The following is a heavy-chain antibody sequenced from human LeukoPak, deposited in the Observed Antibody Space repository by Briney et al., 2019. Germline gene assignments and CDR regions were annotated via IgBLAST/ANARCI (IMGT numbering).Heavy chain of an antibody. CDR2: ISSSSSY. D-gene: IGHD2-2*01. CDR3: ARDLCSSTSCPGGGFDY. Sequence: GGSLRLSCAASGFTFSSYSMNWVRQAPGKGLEWVSSISSSSSYILRRLSEGPIHHLQRQRQELTVSANEQPESRDTAVYYCARDLCSSTSCPGGGFDYWGQGTLVTVSS. J-gene: IGHJ4*02. CDR1: GFTFSSYS. V-gene: IGHV3-21*01.